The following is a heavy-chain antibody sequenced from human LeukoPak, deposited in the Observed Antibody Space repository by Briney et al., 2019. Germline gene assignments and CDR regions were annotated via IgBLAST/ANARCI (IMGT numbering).Heavy chain of an antibody. CDR3: TRDLAAAAT. J-gene: IGHJ5*02. CDR2: ISYDGSNK. D-gene: IGHD6-13*01. V-gene: IGHV3-30*04. Sequence: GGSLRLSCAASGFTFNSYAIHWVRQAPGKGLEWVAVISYDGSNKYYADSVKGRFTISRDNAKNSLYLQMNSLTAEDTAVYYCTRDLAAAATWGQGTLVTVSS. CDR1: GFTFNSYA.